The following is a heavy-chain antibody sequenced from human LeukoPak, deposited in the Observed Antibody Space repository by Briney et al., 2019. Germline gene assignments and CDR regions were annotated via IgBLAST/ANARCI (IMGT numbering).Heavy chain of an antibody. V-gene: IGHV4-34*01. CDR1: GGSFSGYY. J-gene: IGHJ5*02. Sequence: SETLSLTCAVYGGSFSGYYWSWIRQPPGKGLEWIGEINHSGSTNYNPSLKSRVTISVDTSKNQFSPKLSSVTAADTAVYYCATCYISWFDPWGQGTLVTVSS. CDR3: ATCYISWFDP. CDR2: INHSGST. D-gene: IGHD2-2*02.